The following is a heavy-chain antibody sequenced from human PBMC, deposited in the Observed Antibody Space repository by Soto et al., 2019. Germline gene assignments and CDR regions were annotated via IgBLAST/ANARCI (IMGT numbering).Heavy chain of an antibody. CDR2: IIPIFGTA. J-gene: IGHJ4*02. CDR1: GGTFSSYA. CDR3: ARDTDMVTHLHYFDY. Sequence: ASVKVSCKASGGTFSSYAISWVRQAPGQGLEWMGGIIPIFGTANYAQKFQGRVTITADESTSTAYMELSSLRSEDTAVYYCARDTDMVTHLHYFDYWGQGTLVTVSS. D-gene: IGHD5-18*01. V-gene: IGHV1-69*13.